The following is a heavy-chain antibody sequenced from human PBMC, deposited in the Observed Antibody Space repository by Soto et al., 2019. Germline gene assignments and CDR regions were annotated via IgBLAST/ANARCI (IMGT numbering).Heavy chain of an antibody. J-gene: IGHJ4*02. V-gene: IGHV3-23*01. D-gene: IGHD3-22*01. Sequence: PGESLKISCAASAFTFRSFAMNWVRQAPGKGLEWVSAISGSGSDTYYADSVKGRFTISRDNSENTLYLQMNSLRAEDTAVYYCAKAGITMIVVVIAHFDYWGQGSLVTVSS. CDR1: AFTFRSFA. CDR2: ISGSGSDT. CDR3: AKAGITMIVVVIAHFDY.